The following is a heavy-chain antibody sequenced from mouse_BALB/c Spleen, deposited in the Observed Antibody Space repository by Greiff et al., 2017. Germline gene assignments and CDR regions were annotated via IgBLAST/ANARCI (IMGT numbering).Heavy chain of an antibody. CDR3: AISTATRAMDY. J-gene: IGHJ4*01. Sequence: VQLQQSGAELAKPGASVKMSCKASGYTFTSYWMHWVKQRPGQGLEWIGYINPSTGYTEYNQKFKDKATLTADKSSSTAYMQLSSLTSEDSAVYYCAISTATRAMDYWGQGTSVTVSS. V-gene: IGHV1-7*01. CDR2: INPSTGYT. D-gene: IGHD1-2*01. CDR1: GYTFTSYW.